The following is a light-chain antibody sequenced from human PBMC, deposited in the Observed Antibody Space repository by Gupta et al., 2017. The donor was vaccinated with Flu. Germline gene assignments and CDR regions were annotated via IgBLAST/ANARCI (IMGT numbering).Light chain of an antibody. CDR1: NIGRRS. J-gene: IGLJ1*01. Sequence: YVLTQPPSVSVAPGQTARMTCDGNNIGRRSVHWYRQKAGQAPVVVVYDGRDRPSGVPERFSGSNCGNTATLTISRVEAGDEADYYCLVWDSSSDHYVFGTGTKVTVL. V-gene: IGLV3-21*02. CDR2: DGR. CDR3: LVWDSSSDHYV.